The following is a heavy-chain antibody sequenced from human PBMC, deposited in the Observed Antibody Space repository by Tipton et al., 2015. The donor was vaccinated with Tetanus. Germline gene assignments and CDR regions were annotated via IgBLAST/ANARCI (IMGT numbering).Heavy chain of an antibody. CDR1: GDAISTNSYF. CDR3: ARTKVTIGWGFFAS. CDR2: ITYSGST. Sequence: TLSLTCIVSGDAISTNSYFWGWIRQPPGKGLEWVGTITYSGSTYYNPSLQSRVTVSADTSKNQFSLRLTSATAADSAFYYCARTKVTIGWGFFASWGQGTLVTVSS. V-gene: IGHV4-39*01. J-gene: IGHJ4*02. D-gene: IGHD4-17*01.